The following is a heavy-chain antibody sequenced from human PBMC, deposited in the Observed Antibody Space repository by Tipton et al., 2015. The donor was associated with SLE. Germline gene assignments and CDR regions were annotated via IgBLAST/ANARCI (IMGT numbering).Heavy chain of an antibody. D-gene: IGHD3-10*01. CDR3: ATHVGVIAV. CDR1: GYTFANFW. CDR2: VYPGDSDT. Sequence: SGPEVKKPGESLKISCRVSGYTFANFWISWVRQTPGKGLEWMGFVYPGDSDTKYSPSFEGQVTISADKSINTAYLQWSSLKASDTAMYYCATHVGVIAVWGQGTLVTVS. V-gene: IGHV5-51*01. J-gene: IGHJ4*02.